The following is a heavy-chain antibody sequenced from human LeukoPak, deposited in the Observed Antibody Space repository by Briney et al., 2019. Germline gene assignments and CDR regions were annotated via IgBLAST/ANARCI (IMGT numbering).Heavy chain of an antibody. CDR2: INHSGST. CDR1: GGSINNYY. V-gene: IGHV4-34*01. J-gene: IGHJ5*02. Sequence: SETLSLTCTVSGGSINNYYWSWIRQPPGKGLEWIGEINHSGSTNYNPSLKSRVTISVDTSKNQFSLKLSSVTAADTAVYYCARVGTSPPWGQGTLVTVSS. CDR3: ARVGTSPP.